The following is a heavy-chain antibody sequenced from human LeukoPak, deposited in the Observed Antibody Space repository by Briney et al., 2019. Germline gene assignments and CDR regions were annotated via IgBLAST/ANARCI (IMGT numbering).Heavy chain of an antibody. Sequence: ASVKVSCKASGYTFTIYYMHWVRQAPGQGLEWMGWINPNGGGTNYAQKFQGRVTMTRDTSMSTAYMELSRLRSEDPAVYVCARAYCCSTSRYPPSDYWGPGTLVTVSS. J-gene: IGHJ4*02. CDR1: GYTFTIYY. CDR2: INPNGGGT. V-gene: IGHV1-2*02. D-gene: IGHD2-2*01. CDR3: ARAYCCSTSRYPPSDY.